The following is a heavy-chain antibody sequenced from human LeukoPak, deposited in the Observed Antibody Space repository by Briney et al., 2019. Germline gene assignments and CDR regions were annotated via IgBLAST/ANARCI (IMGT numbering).Heavy chain of an antibody. CDR2: IIPIFGTA. Sequence: SVKVSCKASGGTFSSYAISWVRQAPGQGLEWMGGIIPIFGTANYAQKFQGRVTITTDESTSTAYMELSGLRSEDTAVYYCARVVLQKGYYYYYMDVWGKGTTVTVSS. J-gene: IGHJ6*03. V-gene: IGHV1-69*05. CDR3: ARVVLQKGYYYYYMDV. D-gene: IGHD5/OR15-5a*01. CDR1: GGTFSSYA.